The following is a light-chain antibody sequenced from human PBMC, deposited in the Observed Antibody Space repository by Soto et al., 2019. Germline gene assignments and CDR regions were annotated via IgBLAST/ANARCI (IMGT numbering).Light chain of an antibody. J-gene: IGKJ5*01. V-gene: IGKV3-20*01. Sequence: IVLTQSPGTLSLSPGERATLSCRASQSVSSSYLAWYQQKPGQAPSLLIYGASRRATGIPDRFSGSGSGTDFTLTISRLEPEDFAVYYCQQYDSSPITFGHGTRLEIK. CDR2: GAS. CDR1: QSVSSSY. CDR3: QQYDSSPIT.